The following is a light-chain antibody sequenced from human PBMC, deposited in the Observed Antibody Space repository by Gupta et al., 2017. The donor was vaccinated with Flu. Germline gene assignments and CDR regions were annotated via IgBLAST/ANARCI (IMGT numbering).Light chain of an antibody. V-gene: IGKV4-1*01. Sequence: DIVMTQSPDSLAVSLGERATINCKSSQSVLYNSNNKNYLSWYQQKPGQPPKLLIYWASTRESGVPDRFSGSGSGTDFTLTISSLQAEDVAVYYCQQDDNTPYIFGQGTKLEIK. J-gene: IGKJ2*01. CDR1: QSVLYNSNNKNY. CDR3: QQDDNTPYI. CDR2: WAS.